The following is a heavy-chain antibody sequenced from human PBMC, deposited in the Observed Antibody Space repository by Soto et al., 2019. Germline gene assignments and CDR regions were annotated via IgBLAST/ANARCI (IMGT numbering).Heavy chain of an antibody. CDR1: GFTFSSYW. V-gene: IGHV3-74*01. Sequence: GGSLRLSCAASGFTFSSYWMHWVRQAPGKGLVWVSRINSDGSSTSYADSVKGRFTISRDNAKNTLYLQMNSLRAEDTAVYYCARVSGHHSSSPKTDFDYWGQGTLVTSPQ. CDR2: INSDGSST. J-gene: IGHJ4*02. CDR3: ARVSGHHSSSPKTDFDY. D-gene: IGHD6-13*01.